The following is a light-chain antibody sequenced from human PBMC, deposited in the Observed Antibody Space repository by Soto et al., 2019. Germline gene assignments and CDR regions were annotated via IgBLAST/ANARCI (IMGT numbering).Light chain of an antibody. CDR2: GAS. Sequence: EIVLTQSPGTLSLSPVERATLSCMASQRVSSGYLAWYQQKPGQAPRLLIYGASNRATDIPDRFSGRGSGTDFTLTISRLEAEDFAVYYCQQYGSSPRTFGQGTKVDIK. V-gene: IGKV3-20*01. J-gene: IGKJ1*01. CDR1: QRVSSGY. CDR3: QQYGSSPRT.